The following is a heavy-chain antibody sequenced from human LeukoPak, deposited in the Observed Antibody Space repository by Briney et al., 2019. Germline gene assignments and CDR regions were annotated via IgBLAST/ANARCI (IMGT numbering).Heavy chain of an antibody. CDR2: ISGSGGST. D-gene: IGHD2-2*01. CDR1: GFTFSSNW. J-gene: IGHJ4*02. CDR3: AKDNDIVVEPAAYEGDY. Sequence: GGSLRLSCAASGFTFSSNWMHWVRQAPGKGLEWVSAISGSGGSTYYADSVKGRFTISRDNSKNTLYLQMNSLRAEDTAVYYCAKDNDIVVEPAAYEGDYWGQGTLVTVSS. V-gene: IGHV3-23*01.